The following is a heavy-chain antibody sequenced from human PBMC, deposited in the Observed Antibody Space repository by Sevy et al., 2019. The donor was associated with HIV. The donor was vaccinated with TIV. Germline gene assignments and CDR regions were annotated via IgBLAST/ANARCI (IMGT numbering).Heavy chain of an antibody. CDR2: IYSGGST. J-gene: IGHJ6*02. CDR1: GFTVSSNY. D-gene: IGHD2-15*01. CDR3: ARDGGCSGGSCYPYYYYGMDV. Sequence: GGSLRLSCAASGFTVSSNYMSWVRQAPGKGLEWVSVIYSGGSTYYADSVKGRFTISRDNSKNTLYLQMNSLRAEDTAVYYCARDGGCSGGSCYPYYYYGMDVWGQGTTATVSS. V-gene: IGHV3-53*01.